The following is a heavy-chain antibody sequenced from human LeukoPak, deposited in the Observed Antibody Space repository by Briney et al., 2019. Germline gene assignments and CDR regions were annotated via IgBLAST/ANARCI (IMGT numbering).Heavy chain of an antibody. Sequence: GGSLRLSCAASGFTFSSYAMHWFRQAPGKGLEYVSAISNNGGSTYYANSVKGRFTISRDNSKNTLYLQMGSLRAEDMAVYYCARLSVAVVDADYWGQGTLVTVSS. CDR1: GFTFSSYA. CDR2: ISNNGGST. V-gene: IGHV3-64*01. D-gene: IGHD6-19*01. CDR3: ARLSVAVVDADY. J-gene: IGHJ4*02.